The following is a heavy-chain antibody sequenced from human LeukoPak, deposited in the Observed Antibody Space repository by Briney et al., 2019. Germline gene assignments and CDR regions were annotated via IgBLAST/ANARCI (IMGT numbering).Heavy chain of an antibody. CDR3: ARDDALGDNALDI. Sequence: GKSLRLSCAASGFTFSSYGMHWVRQAPGKGLEWVAVILNDGSQEKYADSVKGRFTISRDNSKNTLFLQMNSLRAEDTAVYYCARDDALGDNALDIWGQGTMVTVSS. CDR1: GFTFSSYG. CDR2: ILNDGSQE. V-gene: IGHV3-33*08. J-gene: IGHJ3*02. D-gene: IGHD3-16*01.